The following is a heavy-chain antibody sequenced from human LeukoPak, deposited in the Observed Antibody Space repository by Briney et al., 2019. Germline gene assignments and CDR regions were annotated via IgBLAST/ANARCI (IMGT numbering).Heavy chain of an antibody. Sequence: ASVKVSCKASGYTFTSYTIHWVRQAPGQSLEWMGWISVGRGDSKCSQEFQGRVTLTRDTSATTAYLEVSSLRPEDMAVYYCARQRGIRDAFDFWGQGTMVTVSS. D-gene: IGHD1-14*01. CDR1: GYTFTSYT. V-gene: IGHV1-3*03. CDR3: ARQRGIRDAFDF. J-gene: IGHJ3*01. CDR2: ISVGRGDS.